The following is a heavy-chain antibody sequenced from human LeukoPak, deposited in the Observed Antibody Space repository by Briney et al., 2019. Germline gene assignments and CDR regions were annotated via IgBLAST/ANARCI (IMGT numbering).Heavy chain of an antibody. CDR2: INPNSGGT. D-gene: IGHD2-15*01. CDR1: GYTFSGYY. J-gene: IGHJ4*02. V-gene: IGHV1-2*06. CDR3: ARQYCSGGSCYSGSDY. Sequence: VASVKVSCTASGYTFSGYYMNWVRQAPGQGLEWMGRINPNSGGTNYAQKFQGRVTMTRDTSINTAYMELNRLRSDDTAVYYCARQYCSGGSCYSGSDYWGQGTLVTVSS.